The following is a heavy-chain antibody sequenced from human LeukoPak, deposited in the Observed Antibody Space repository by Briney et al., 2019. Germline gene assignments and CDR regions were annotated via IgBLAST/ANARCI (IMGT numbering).Heavy chain of an antibody. CDR2: IYYSGST. CDR1: GGSMSNYY. J-gene: IGHJ5*02. D-gene: IGHD3-10*01. CDR3: ARHRGVGALT. V-gene: IGHV4-59*08. Sequence: SSETLSLICTVSGGSMSNYYWSWIRQSPGKGLEWIGYIYYSGSTSYKSSLKSRVTISLDTSKNQFSLRLSSVTAADTAVYYCARHRGVGALTWGQGTLVTVSS.